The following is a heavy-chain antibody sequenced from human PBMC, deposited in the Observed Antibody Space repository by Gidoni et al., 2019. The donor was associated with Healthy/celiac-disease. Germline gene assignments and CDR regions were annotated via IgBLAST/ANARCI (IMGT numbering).Heavy chain of an antibody. CDR3: AKAWAYCGGDCYTDAFDI. CDR2: ISGSGGST. J-gene: IGHJ3*02. D-gene: IGHD2-21*02. Sequence: EVQLLESGGGLVQPGGSLRLSCAASGFTFSSYAMSWVRQAPGKGLEWVSAISGSGGSTYYADSVKGRFTISRDNSKNTLYLQMNSLRAEDTAVYYCAKAWAYCGGDCYTDAFDIWGQGTMVTVSS. V-gene: IGHV3-23*01. CDR1: GFTFSSYA.